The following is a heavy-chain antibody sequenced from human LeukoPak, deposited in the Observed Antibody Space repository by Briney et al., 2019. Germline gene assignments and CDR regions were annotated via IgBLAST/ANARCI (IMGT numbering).Heavy chain of an antibody. CDR2: INHSGST. D-gene: IGHD6-13*01. Sequence: PSETLSLTCAVYGGSFSGYYWSWIRQPPGKGLEWIGEINHSGSTNYNPSLKSRDTISVDTSKNQFSLKLSSVTAADTAVYYCARAQYSSSWYDYWGQGTLVTVSS. CDR1: GGSFSGYY. V-gene: IGHV4-34*01. J-gene: IGHJ4*02. CDR3: ARAQYSSSWYDY.